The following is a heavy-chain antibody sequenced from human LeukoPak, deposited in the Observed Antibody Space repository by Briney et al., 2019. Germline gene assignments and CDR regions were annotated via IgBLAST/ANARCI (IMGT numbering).Heavy chain of an antibody. J-gene: IGHJ5*02. CDR1: GGSISSSDW. V-gene: IGHV4-4*02. D-gene: IGHD2/OR15-2a*01. CDR3: ARRVITHWFDP. CDR2: IYHSGST. Sequence: AETLSLTCAVSGGSISSSDWWSWVRQPPGKGLEWIGQIYHSGSTNYKSSLKSRVTISVDKSKKQFSLNLSSVTAADTAVYYCARRVITHWFDPWGQGTLVTVSS.